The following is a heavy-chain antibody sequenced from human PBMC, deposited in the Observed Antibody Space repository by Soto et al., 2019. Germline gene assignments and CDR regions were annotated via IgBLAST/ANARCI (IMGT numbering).Heavy chain of an antibody. V-gene: IGHV4-34*01. D-gene: IGHD3-3*01. Sequence: PSETLSLTCAVYGGSFSGYYWSWIRQPPGKGLEWIGEINHSGSTNYNPSLKSRVTISVDTSKNQFSLKLSSVTAADTAVYYCASGGRVVRGYFDYWGQGTLVTVSS. CDR2: INHSGST. J-gene: IGHJ4*02. CDR1: GGSFSGYY. CDR3: ASGGRVVRGYFDY.